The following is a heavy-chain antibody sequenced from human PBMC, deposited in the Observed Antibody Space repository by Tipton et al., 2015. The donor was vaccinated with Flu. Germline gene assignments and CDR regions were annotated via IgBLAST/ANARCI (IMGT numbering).Heavy chain of an antibody. V-gene: IGHV1-46*01. CDR2: INPSGGST. Sequence: QLVQSGAEVKKPGASVKVSCKASGYTFTSYYMHWVRQAPGQGLEWMGIINPSGGSTSYAQKFQGRVTMTRDTSTSTVYMELGSLRSEDTAVYYCAGLAPYCRGGSCYSWDYWGQGTLVTVSS. D-gene: IGHD2-15*01. CDR3: AGLAPYCRGGSCYSWDY. CDR1: GYTFTSYY. J-gene: IGHJ4*02.